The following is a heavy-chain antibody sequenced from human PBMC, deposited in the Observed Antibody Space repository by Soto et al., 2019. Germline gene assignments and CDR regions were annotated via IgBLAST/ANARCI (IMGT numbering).Heavy chain of an antibody. D-gene: IGHD1-1*01. Sequence: SATLSLTCTVSGGSISSHYWSWIRQPAGKGLEWIGRIYTTGSSNYNPSLKSRVTMSVDTSKNQFSLKLSSVTAADTAVYYCARIQLERRNYFYGMDVWGQGTTVTVSS. CDR1: GGSISSHY. CDR2: IYTTGSS. V-gene: IGHV4-4*07. CDR3: ARIQLERRNYFYGMDV. J-gene: IGHJ6*02.